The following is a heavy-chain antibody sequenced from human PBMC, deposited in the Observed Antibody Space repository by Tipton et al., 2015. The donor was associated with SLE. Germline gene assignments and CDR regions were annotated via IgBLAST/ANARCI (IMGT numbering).Heavy chain of an antibody. CDR2: IKQDGSEK. CDR1: GFTFSSYW. V-gene: IGHV3-7*01. CDR3: AREYSSGLAAYWYFDL. Sequence: SLRLSCAASGFTFSSYWMSWVRQAPGKGLEWVANIKQDGSEKYYVDSVKGRFTISRDNAKNSLYLQMNSLRAEDTAVYYCAREYSSGLAAYWYFDLWGRGTLVTVSS. J-gene: IGHJ2*01. D-gene: IGHD6-19*01.